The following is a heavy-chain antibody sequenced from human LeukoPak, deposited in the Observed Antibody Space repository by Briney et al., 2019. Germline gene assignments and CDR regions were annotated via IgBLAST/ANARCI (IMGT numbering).Heavy chain of an antibody. CDR3: ASVRFLEWLTSNYMDV. Sequence: SETLSLTCAVYGGSFSGYYWSWIRQPPGKGLEWIGEINHSGSATYNPPLKSRVTISVDTSKNQFSLKLSSVTAADTAVYYCASVRFLEWLTSNYMDVWGKGTTVTVSS. D-gene: IGHD3-3*01. J-gene: IGHJ6*03. CDR2: INHSGSA. CDR1: GGSFSGYY. V-gene: IGHV4-34*01.